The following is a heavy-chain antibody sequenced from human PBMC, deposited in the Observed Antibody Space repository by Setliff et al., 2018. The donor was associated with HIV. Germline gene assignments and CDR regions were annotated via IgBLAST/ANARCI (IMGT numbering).Heavy chain of an antibody. CDR1: GFMFSDFG. V-gene: IGHV3-30*02. CDR2: AAFDGRNQ. Sequence: GESLRLSCVASGFMFSDFGMHWVRQAPGKGLEWLAFAAFDGRNQIHAESVEGRVTISRDNAKNTLYLQLHSLRAEDAAVYYCAKSLSSGFALDALDFRGQGTKVTV. D-gene: IGHD3-22*01. J-gene: IGHJ3*01. CDR3: AKSLSSGFALDALDF.